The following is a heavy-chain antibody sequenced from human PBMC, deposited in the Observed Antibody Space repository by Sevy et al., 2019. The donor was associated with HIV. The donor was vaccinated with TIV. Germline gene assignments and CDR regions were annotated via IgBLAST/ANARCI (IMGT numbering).Heavy chain of an antibody. CDR1: GFTFSRYG. J-gene: IGHJ6*02. CDR2: ISNAGSDK. Sequence: GGSLRLSCAAAGFTFSRYGMHWARQAPGKGLEWVAVISNAGSDKEYAESVKGRFTVSRDNSKDTVYLQMNSLRPEDTAVYYCANSRGRYEGSSWLYYDYVMDLWGQGTTVTVSS. CDR3: ANSRGRYEGSSWLYYDYVMDL. D-gene: IGHD6-13*01. V-gene: IGHV3-30*18.